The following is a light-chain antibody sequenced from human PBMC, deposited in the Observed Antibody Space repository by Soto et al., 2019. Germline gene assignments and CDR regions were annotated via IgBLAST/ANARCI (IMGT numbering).Light chain of an antibody. CDR2: AAS. Sequence: IQLTQSPSSLSASVGDRFTITCRASQAITNFLAWYQQKPGKAPKLLIYAASTLQGGFPSRFSGSGSGTDFTLTISSLQPEDCATYYCHQVNCFPLSFGGGTKVDLK. J-gene: IGKJ4*01. V-gene: IGKV1-9*01. CDR1: QAITNF. CDR3: HQVNCFPLS.